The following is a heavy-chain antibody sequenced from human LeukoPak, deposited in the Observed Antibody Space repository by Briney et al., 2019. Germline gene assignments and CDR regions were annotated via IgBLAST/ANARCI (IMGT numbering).Heavy chain of an antibody. CDR3: ARDNYYDSSGSNFDY. D-gene: IGHD3-22*01. J-gene: IGHJ4*02. Sequence: GRSLRLSCAASGFTFSSYGMHWVRQAPGKGLEWVAVISYDGSNKYYADSVKGRFTISRDNSKNTLYLQMNSLRAEDTAVYYCARDNYYDSSGSNFDYWGQGTLVTVSS. CDR1: GFTFSSYG. V-gene: IGHV3-30*03. CDR2: ISYDGSNK.